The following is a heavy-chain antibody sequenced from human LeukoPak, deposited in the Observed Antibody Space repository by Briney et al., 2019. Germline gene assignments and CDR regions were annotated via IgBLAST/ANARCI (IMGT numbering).Heavy chain of an antibody. CDR1: GYSFTNYD. CDR3: ARRVAVSPYFDY. CDR2: MNPKSGDT. V-gene: IGHV1-8*03. D-gene: IGHD6-19*01. Sequence: ASVKVSSKASGYSFTNYDINWVRQATGQGLEWMGWMNPKSGDTGYSQKFQGRVFITRDTSINTAYMELSSLGSDDTAVYYCARRVAVSPYFDYWGQGTLVTVSS. J-gene: IGHJ4*02.